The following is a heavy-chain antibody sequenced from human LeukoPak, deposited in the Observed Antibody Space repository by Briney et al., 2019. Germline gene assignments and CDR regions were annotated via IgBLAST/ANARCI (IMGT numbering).Heavy chain of an antibody. V-gene: IGHV3-64*01. D-gene: IGHD6-13*01. CDR2: ISSNGGST. CDR3: AKNIAAADSSGYYYYYMDV. J-gene: IGHJ6*03. Sequence: GGSLRLSCAASGFTFSSYTMHWVRQAPGKGLEYVSAISSNGGSTYYVNSVKGRFTISRDNSKNTLYLQMNSLRAEDTAVYYCAKNIAAADSSGYYYYYMDVWGKGTTVTVSS. CDR1: GFTFSSYT.